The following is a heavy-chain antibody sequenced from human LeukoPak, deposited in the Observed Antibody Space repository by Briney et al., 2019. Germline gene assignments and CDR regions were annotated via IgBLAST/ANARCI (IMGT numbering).Heavy chain of an antibody. V-gene: IGHV1-46*01. CDR1: GYTFTDYY. J-gene: IGHJ5*02. CDR2: INPLRGIT. CDR3: TRTIGYRPVAGLKEKWFDP. D-gene: IGHD6-19*01. Sequence: ASVKVSCKASGYTFTDYYVHWVRQAPGLGLEWMGIINPLRGITIYAQKFQGRVTMTSDTSTNTVYMELSSLISADTAVYYCTRTIGYRPVAGLKEKWFDPWGQGTLVTVSS.